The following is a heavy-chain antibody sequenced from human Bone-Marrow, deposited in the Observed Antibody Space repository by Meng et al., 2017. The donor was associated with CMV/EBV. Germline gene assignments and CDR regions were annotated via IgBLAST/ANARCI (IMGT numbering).Heavy chain of an antibody. CDR3: ARVPSSHIFGVGGGYYGMDV. J-gene: IGHJ6*02. CDR2: IIPILGIA. Sequence: SVKVSCKASGYPFTNYYVHWVRQAPGQGLEWMGGIIPILGIANYAQKFQGRVTITADKSTSTAYMELSSLRSEDTAVYYCARVPSSHIFGVGGGYYGMDVWGQGTTATVSS. D-gene: IGHD3-3*01. CDR1: GYPFTNYY. V-gene: IGHV1-69*10.